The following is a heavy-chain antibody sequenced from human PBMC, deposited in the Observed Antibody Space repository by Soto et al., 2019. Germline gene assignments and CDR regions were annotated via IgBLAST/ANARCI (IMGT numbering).Heavy chain of an antibody. D-gene: IGHD3-10*01. Sequence: QVQLEQSGAEVKKPGSSVKISCKASGGTLSDHGVSWLRQAPGQGLEWVGGTIPVFNTAKYAPTFHGRVTIAADKSTNIAYMELGSLRSDDTAFYYCARGVYGSGNYYTGPSAFDIWGQGTLVIVSS. CDR2: TIPVFNTA. J-gene: IGHJ3*02. CDR3: ARGVYGSGNYYTGPSAFDI. CDR1: GGTLSDHG. V-gene: IGHV1-69*06.